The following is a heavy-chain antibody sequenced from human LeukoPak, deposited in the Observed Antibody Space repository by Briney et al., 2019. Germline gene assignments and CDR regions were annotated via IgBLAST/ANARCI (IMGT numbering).Heavy chain of an antibody. V-gene: IGHV5-51*01. Sequence: GGSLQISLKGSGYSFTSYRIGWVRPMPGKGMEGMGIIYPGDSDTRYSPSIQGQVTISADKSISTAYLQWSSLKASDTAMYYCARSGYSPMVDYWGQGTLVTVSS. J-gene: IGHJ4*02. CDR3: ARSGYSPMVDY. CDR2: IYPGDSDT. D-gene: IGHD5-18*01. CDR1: GYSFTSYR.